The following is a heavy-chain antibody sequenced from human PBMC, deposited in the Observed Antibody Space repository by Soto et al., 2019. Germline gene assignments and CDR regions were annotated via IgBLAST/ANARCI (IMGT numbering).Heavy chain of an antibody. J-gene: IGHJ4*02. CDR3: ARRWGRSFDY. D-gene: IGHD2-15*01. CDR1: GGSISSYY. CDR2: IYYSGST. Sequence: SETLSLTCTVSGGSISSYYWTWIRQPPGKGLEWSGYIYYSGSTNYNPSLKSRVTISVDTSKNQFSLKLSSVTAADTAVYYCARRWGRSFDYWVQGTLVTVSS. V-gene: IGHV4-59*08.